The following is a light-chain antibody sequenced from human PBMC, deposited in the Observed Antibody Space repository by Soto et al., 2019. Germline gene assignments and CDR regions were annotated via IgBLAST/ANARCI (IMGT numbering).Light chain of an antibody. CDR1: QDISNY. Sequence: DIQMTQSPPSLSASVGDRVTITYQASQDISNYLNWYQQKLGKAPKLLIYDASNLETGVSSRFSGSGSGTDFTLTISSLQPEDSATYYCQHFDSLPLSFGPGTKVQIK. CDR3: QHFDSLPLS. J-gene: IGKJ3*01. V-gene: IGKV1-33*01. CDR2: DAS.